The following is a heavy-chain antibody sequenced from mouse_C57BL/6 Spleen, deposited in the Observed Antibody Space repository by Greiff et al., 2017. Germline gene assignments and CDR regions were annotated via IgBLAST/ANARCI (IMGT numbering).Heavy chain of an antibody. V-gene: IGHV1-53*01. CDR3: TRKGNGYCGGFAY. CDR2: INPCNGGT. CDR1: GYTFTSYW. D-gene: IGHD2-3*01. J-gene: IGHJ3*01. Sequence: VQLQQSWTELVKPGASVKLSCKASGYTFTSYWMHWVKQRPGPGLEWIGNINPCNGGTNYNEKFKSKATLTVDKSSSTAYMKLSNMTSEDSAVYYCTRKGNGYCGGFAYWGQGTLVTVSA.